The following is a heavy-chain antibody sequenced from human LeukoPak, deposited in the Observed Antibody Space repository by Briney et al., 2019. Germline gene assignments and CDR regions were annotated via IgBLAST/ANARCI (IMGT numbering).Heavy chain of an antibody. CDR1: GGSVSSSSYH. V-gene: IGHV4-39*01. CDR2: IYYRGST. J-gene: IGHJ5*02. Sequence: PSETLSLTCSVSGGSVSSSSYHWSWIRQPPGKGLEWVGTIYYRGSTYYNASLKSRVTISVDTSRNQFSLELTSVTAADTAVYYCATLPSTTWGQGTLVTVSS. D-gene: IGHD5/OR15-5a*01. CDR3: ATLPSTT.